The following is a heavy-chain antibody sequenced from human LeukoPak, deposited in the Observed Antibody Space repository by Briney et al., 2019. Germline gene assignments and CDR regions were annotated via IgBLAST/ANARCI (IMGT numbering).Heavy chain of an antibody. J-gene: IGHJ4*02. CDR2: INKDGSEK. Sequence: GGSLRLSCVVSRLTFRGYRMRWVRQAPGKGLEWVAAINKDGSEKRYVDSVEGRFTISRDNARNSVYLQMTSLGAEDTAVYYCATYTQHFGAPGGADYWGLGTLVTVSS. CDR1: RLTFRGYR. D-gene: IGHD2-8*02. V-gene: IGHV3-7*03. CDR3: ATYTQHFGAPGGADY.